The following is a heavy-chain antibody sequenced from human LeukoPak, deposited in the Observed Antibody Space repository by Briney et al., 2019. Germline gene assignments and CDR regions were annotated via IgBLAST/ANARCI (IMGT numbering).Heavy chain of an antibody. J-gene: IGHJ4*02. Sequence: SVKLSFKSSGSTFTSYAMHWVRQSLGQRLGWMGWFNASNGNTKYSHKFQGRVTITRDTSASTAYMELSSLRSEDTAVYYCARVNSGDNGDYRALGYWGQGTLVTVSS. CDR2: FNASNGNT. V-gene: IGHV1-3*01. CDR1: GSTFTSYA. CDR3: ARVNSGDNGDYRALGY. D-gene: IGHD4-17*01.